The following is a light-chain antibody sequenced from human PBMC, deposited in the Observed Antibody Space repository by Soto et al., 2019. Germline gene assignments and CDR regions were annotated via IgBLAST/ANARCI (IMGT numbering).Light chain of an antibody. CDR3: QQYSSWPLT. CDR1: QTVSSW. Sequence: DIQMTQFPSTLSASIGDRVTITCRASQTVSSWLAWYQQKPGKAPKLLIYKASNLETGVPSRFSGSGSGTEFTLTISSLQSEDFSVYYCQQYSSWPLTFGGGTKVEIK. J-gene: IGKJ4*01. CDR2: KAS. V-gene: IGKV1-5*03.